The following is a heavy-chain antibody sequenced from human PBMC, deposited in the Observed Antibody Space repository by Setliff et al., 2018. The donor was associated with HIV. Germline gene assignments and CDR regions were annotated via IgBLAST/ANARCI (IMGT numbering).Heavy chain of an antibody. CDR2: ISGTTTYI. J-gene: IGHJ4*02. CDR1: GFTFSNYI. V-gene: IGHV3-21*01. Sequence: GGSLRLSCATSGFTFSNYIMNWVRQAPGKGLDWVSSISGTTTYIYYADSVKGRFTISRDNAKNSLYLQMKSLRAEDTAVYYCARDMYFYDSSTSHFDFWGQGTLVTVSS. CDR3: ARDMYFYDSSTSHFDF. D-gene: IGHD3-22*01.